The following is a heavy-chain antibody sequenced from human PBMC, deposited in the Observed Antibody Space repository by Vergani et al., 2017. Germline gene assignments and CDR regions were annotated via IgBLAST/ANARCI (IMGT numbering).Heavy chain of an antibody. V-gene: IGHV3-23*01. Sequence: EVQLLQSGGGVIQPGGSVRLSCVASGFTFSNSAMSWVRQTSGKGLEWVSPISGHGDRTYYTDSVKGRFTISRDNSKNTVYLQMNSLKAEYRATYYCAREERSNTSPFVGDWGQGTLVTV. CDR2: ISGHGDRT. J-gene: IGHJ4*02. D-gene: IGHD2/OR15-2a*01. CDR3: AREERSNTSPFVGD. CDR1: GFTFSNSA.